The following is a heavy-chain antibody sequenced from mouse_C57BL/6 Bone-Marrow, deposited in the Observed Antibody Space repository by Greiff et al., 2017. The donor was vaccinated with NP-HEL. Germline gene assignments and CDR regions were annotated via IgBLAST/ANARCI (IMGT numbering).Heavy chain of an antibody. CDR3: ARSYSNYERYFDV. CDR2: INPYNGGT. V-gene: IGHV1-19*01. CDR1: GYTFTDYY. Sequence: EVQLQQSGPVLVKPGASVKMSCKASGYTFTDYYMNWVKQSHGKSLEWIGVINPYNGGTSYNQKFKGKATLTVDKSSSTAYMELNSLTSEDSAVYYCARSYSNYERYFDVWGTGTTVTVSS. D-gene: IGHD2-5*01. J-gene: IGHJ1*03.